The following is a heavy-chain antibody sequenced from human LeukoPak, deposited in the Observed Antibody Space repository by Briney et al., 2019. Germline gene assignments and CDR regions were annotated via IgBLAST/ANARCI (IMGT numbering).Heavy chain of an antibody. V-gene: IGHV4-34*01. J-gene: IGHJ3*02. CDR1: GGSFSGYY. Sequence: PSETLSLTCAVYGGSFSGYYWSWIRQPPGKGLEWIGEINHSGSTNYNPSLKSRVTISVDTSKNQFSLKLSSVTAADTAVYYCARAGHYDDAFDIWGQGTMVTVSS. CDR3: ARAGHYDDAFDI. D-gene: IGHD3-22*01. CDR2: INHSGST.